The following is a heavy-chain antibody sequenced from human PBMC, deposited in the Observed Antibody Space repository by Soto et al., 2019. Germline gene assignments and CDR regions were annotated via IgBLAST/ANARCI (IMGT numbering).Heavy chain of an antibody. J-gene: IGHJ4*02. D-gene: IGHD1-26*01. CDR1: GFTFSSYA. CDR2: ISGSGGST. Sequence: GGSLRLSCAASGFTFSSYAMSWVRQAPGKGLEWVSAISGSGGSTYYADSVKGRFTISRDNSKNTLYLQMNSLRAEDTAVYYCAKSVGVGATTYPYHFDYWGQGTLVTVSS. CDR3: AKSVGVGATTYPYHFDY. V-gene: IGHV3-23*01.